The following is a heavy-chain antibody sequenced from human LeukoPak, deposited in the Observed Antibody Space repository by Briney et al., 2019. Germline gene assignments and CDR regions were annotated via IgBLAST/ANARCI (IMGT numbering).Heavy chain of an antibody. Sequence: GGSLRLSCAASAFTFSNYWMHWVRQAPGKGLVWVSRINPDGSITSYADPVKGRFTISRDNAKNTLYLQMSSLRAEDTAVYYCAKDFTGWHDYWGQGTLVTVSS. D-gene: IGHD6-19*01. CDR2: INPDGSIT. J-gene: IGHJ4*02. CDR3: AKDFTGWHDY. V-gene: IGHV3-74*01. CDR1: AFTFSNYW.